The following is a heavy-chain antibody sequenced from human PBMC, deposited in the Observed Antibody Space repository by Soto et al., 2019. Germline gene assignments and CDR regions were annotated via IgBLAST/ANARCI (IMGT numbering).Heavy chain of an antibody. J-gene: IGHJ4*02. CDR2: IYHSGST. CDR1: GGSISSSNW. D-gene: IGHD3-22*01. Sequence: SETRCLTCAVSGGSISSSNWWSWVRQPPGKGLEWIGEIYHSGSTNYNPSLKSRVTISVDKSKNQFSLKLSSVTAADTAVYYCACTYFTGSSGPFDYWGQGTLVT. CDR3: ACTYFTGSSGPFDY. V-gene: IGHV4-4*02.